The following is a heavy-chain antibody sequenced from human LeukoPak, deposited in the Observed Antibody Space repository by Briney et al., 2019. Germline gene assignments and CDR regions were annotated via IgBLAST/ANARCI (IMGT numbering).Heavy chain of an antibody. V-gene: IGHV1-2*02. J-gene: IGHJ4*02. Sequence: ASVKVSCKASGYTFTGYYMHWVRQAPGQGLEWMRWINPNSGGTNYAQKFQGRVTMTRDTSVSTAYMELSRLRSDDTAVYYCARGGYYDSSGYYYAYWGQGTLVTVSS. CDR3: ARGGYYDSSGYYYAY. CDR1: GYTFTGYY. CDR2: INPNSGGT. D-gene: IGHD3-22*01.